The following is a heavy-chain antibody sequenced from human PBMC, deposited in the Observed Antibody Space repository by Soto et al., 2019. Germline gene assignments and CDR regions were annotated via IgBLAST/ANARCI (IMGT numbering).Heavy chain of an antibody. D-gene: IGHD3-16*01. CDR1: GFTFSDYY. J-gene: IGHJ4*02. CDR2: ISPTSSII. V-gene: IGHV3-11*01. CDR3: ARRGDYFDS. Sequence: QVQLVESGGGLVKSGGSLRLSCAASGFTFSDYYMSWVRQAPGKGLEWVASISPTSSIIYYADSVKGRFAISRDNAKNSLNLQMNSLRAEDTAIYYCARRGDYFDSWGQGTLVTVSS.